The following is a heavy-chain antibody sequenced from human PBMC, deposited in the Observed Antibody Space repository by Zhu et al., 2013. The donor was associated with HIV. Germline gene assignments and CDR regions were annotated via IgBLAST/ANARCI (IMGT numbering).Heavy chain of an antibody. D-gene: IGHD2-2*02. CDR2: INPSGGST. Sequence: QVQLVQSGAEVKKPGSSVKVSCKASGGTFSSHAISWVRQAPGQGLEWMGIINPSGGSTNYAQKFQGRVTMTRDTSTSTVYMELSSLRSEDTAVYYCARGRRDVVVPAAIWYYFDYWGQGTLVTVSS. J-gene: IGHJ4*02. V-gene: IGHV1-46*01. CDR1: GGTFSSHA. CDR3: ARGRRDVVVPAAIWYYFDY.